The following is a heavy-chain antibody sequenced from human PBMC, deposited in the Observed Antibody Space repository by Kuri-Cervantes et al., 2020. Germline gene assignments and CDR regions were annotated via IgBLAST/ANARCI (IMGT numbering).Heavy chain of an antibody. CDR2: ISSSSSYI. CDR1: GFTFSSYS. J-gene: IGHJ6*02. CDR3: AKAPERNYYYGMDV. Sequence: GESLKISCAASGFTFSSYSMNWVRQAPGKGLEWVSSISSSSSYIYYADSVKGRFTISRDNAKNSLYLQMNSLRAEDTALYYCAKAPERNYYYGMDVWGQGTTVTVSS. V-gene: IGHV3-21*04.